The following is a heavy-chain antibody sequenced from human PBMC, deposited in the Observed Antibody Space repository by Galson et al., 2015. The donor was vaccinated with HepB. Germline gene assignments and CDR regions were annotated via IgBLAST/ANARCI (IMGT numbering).Heavy chain of an antibody. V-gene: IGHV3-7*03. CDR1: GFIFSSPR. Sequence: PLRLYCPATGFIFSSPRLRWVRQAPGKGLEWVANIKQDGSEKYYVDSVKGRFTIYRDNVKNSLNLQMNGLRAEDTAVYYCARLIVGAIDYWGQGILVTVSS. J-gene: IGHJ4*02. CDR2: IKQDGSEK. D-gene: IGHD1-26*01. CDR3: ARLIVGAIDY.